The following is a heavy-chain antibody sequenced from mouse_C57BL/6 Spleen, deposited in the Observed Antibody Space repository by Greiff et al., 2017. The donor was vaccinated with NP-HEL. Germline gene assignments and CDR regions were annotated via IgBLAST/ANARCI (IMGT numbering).Heavy chain of an antibody. V-gene: IGHV5-17*01. CDR3: STVVATGYFDY. CDR1: GFTFSDYG. CDR2: ISSGSSTI. J-gene: IGHJ2*01. D-gene: IGHD1-1*01. Sequence: EVQRVESGGGLVKPGGSLKLSCAASGFTFSDYGMHWVRQAPEKGLEWVAYISSGSSTIYYADTVKGRFTISRDTAKNTLFLQMTRLRSEDTAMYYCSTVVATGYFDYWGHGTTLTVSS.